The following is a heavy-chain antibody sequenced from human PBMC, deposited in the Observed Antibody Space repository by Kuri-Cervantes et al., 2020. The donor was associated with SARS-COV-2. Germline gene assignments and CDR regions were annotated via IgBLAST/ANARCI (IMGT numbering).Heavy chain of an antibody. J-gene: IGHJ4*02. CDR1: GFTFSSYW. Sequence: ETLSLTCAASGFTFSSYWMSWVRQAPGKGLEWVANIKQDGGEKYYVDSVEGRFTISRDNGKNSLYLQMNSLRAEDTAVYYCAYSTSLDYWGQGTLVTVSS. CDR3: AYSTSLDY. D-gene: IGHD2-2*01. CDR2: IKQDGGEK. V-gene: IGHV3-7*01.